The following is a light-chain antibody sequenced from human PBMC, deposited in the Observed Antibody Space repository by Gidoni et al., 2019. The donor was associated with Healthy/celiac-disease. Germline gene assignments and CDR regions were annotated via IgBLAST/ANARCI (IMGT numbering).Light chain of an antibody. Sequence: QSVLTQPPSASGAPGQTVTIPCTGSSPKIGAGYGVHWYQRLPRTAPRLLIYGNSNRPSGVPDRFSGSKSGTSASLAITGLQAEDEADYYCQSYDSSLSGWVFGGGTKLTVL. CDR3: QSYDSSLSGWV. CDR2: GNS. J-gene: IGLJ3*02. CDR1: SPKIGAGYG. V-gene: IGLV1-40*01.